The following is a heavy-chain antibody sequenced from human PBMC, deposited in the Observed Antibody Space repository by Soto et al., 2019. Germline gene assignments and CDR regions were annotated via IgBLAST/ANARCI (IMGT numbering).Heavy chain of an antibody. CDR1: GYTFTSYG. CDR2: ISAYNGNT. D-gene: IGHD2-21*02. J-gene: IGHJ4*02. Sequence: ASVKVSCKASGYTFTSYGIGWVRQAPGQGLEWMGWISAYNGNTKYSQKFQGRVTITRDTSASTAYMELSSLRSEDTAVYYCARAWVVVTAPDYWGQGTLITVS. CDR3: ARAWVVVTAPDY. V-gene: IGHV1-18*01.